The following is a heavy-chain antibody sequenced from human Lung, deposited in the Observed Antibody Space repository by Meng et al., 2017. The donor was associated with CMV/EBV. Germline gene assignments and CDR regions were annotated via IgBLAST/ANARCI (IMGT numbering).Heavy chain of an antibody. D-gene: IGHD3-3*01. V-gene: IGHV1-2*02. J-gene: IGHJ3*02. CDR3: ARLPYGRSGPPRDI. Sequence: ASVKVSCKASGYTFTGYYMHWVRQAPGQGLEWMGWINPNSGGTNYAQKFQGRVTMTRDTSISTAYMELSRLRSDDTAVYYCARLPYGRSGPPRDIWGQGTMVXVSS. CDR1: GYTFTGYY. CDR2: INPNSGGT.